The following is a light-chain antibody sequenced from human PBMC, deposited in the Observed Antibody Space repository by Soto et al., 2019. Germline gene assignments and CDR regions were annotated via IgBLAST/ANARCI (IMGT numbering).Light chain of an antibody. V-gene: IGKV1-39*01. J-gene: IGKJ1*01. Sequence: DIQMTQSPSTLSASVGERVTITFRASQSVSTYLNWYQQKPGQAPKLLIYAASTLQSGVPSRFSGRGSGTDFTLTISSLQPEDFATYHCQQTYSNPQTFGQGTKVDIK. CDR3: QQTYSNPQT. CDR2: AAS. CDR1: QSVSTY.